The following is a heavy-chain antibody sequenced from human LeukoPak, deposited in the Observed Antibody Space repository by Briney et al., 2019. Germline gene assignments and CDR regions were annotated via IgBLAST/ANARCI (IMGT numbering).Heavy chain of an antibody. Sequence: PGGSLRLSCAASGFTFDDYGMSWVRQAPGKGLEWVSGINWNGGSTGYADSVKGRFTISRDNAKNSLYLQMNSLRAEDTALYYCARANLAYDILTGYYLDAFDIWGQGTMVTVSS. J-gene: IGHJ3*02. CDR3: ARANLAYDILTGYYLDAFDI. D-gene: IGHD3-9*01. CDR2: INWNGGST. V-gene: IGHV3-20*04. CDR1: GFTFDDYG.